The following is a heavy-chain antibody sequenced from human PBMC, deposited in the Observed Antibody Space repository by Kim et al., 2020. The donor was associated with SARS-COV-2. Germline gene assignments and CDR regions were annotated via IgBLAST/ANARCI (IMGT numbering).Heavy chain of an antibody. CDR2: IYYSGST. J-gene: IGHJ4*02. CDR3: ARAGDNSSWYYWTFDY. CDR1: GGSIRSYF. Sequence: SETLSLTCTVSGGSIRSYFWSWIRQPPGKGLEWIGYIYYSGSTNYNPSLRSRVTISVDTSKNHFSLKLSSVTAADTAVYYCARAGDNSSWYYWTFDYWGQGTLVTVSS. V-gene: IGHV4-59*13. D-gene: IGHD6-13*01.